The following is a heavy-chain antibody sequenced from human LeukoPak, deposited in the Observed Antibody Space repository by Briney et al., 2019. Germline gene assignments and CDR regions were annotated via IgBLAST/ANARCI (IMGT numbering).Heavy chain of an antibody. CDR3: ARTRYFDWLLIPREYFDY. V-gene: IGHV1-18*01. D-gene: IGHD3-9*01. CDR1: GYTFTSYG. CDR2: ISAYNGNT. J-gene: IGHJ4*02. Sequence: ASVKVSCKASGYTFTSYGISWVRQAPGQGPEWMGWISAYNGNTNYAQKLQGRVTMTTDTSTSTAYMELRSLRSDDTAVYYCARTRYFDWLLIPREYFDYWGQGTLVTVSS.